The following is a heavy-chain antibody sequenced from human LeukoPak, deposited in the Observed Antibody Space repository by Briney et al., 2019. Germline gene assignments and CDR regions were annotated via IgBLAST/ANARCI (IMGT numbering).Heavy chain of an antibody. V-gene: IGHV4-4*07. D-gene: IGHD2-2*01. Sequence: SETLSLTCTVSGASIGDYYWNWIRQPAGKGLEWIGRIYISGSTNYNPSLRSRVTMSIDTSKNQFSLKLTSVTAADTAVYYCARSSSGYQLPHPYYYYYMDVWGKGTTVTVSS. J-gene: IGHJ6*03. CDR1: GASIGDYY. CDR3: ARSSSGYQLPHPYYYYYMDV. CDR2: IYISGST.